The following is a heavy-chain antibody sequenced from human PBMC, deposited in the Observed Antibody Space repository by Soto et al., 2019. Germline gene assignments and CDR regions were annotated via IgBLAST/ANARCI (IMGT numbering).Heavy chain of an antibody. CDR1: GFTFSSYW. V-gene: IGHV3-7*03. Sequence: LRLSCAASGFTFSSYWMSWVRQAPVNGLEWVANIKQDGSEKYYVDSVKGRFTISRDNAKNSLYLQMNSLRAEDTAVYYCARDRPRLYYYYGMDVWGQGTTVTVSS. CDR2: IKQDGSEK. CDR3: ARDRPRLYYYYGMDV. J-gene: IGHJ6*02.